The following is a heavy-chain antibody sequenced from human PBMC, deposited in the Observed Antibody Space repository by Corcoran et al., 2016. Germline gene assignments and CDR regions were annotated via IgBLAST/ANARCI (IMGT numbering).Heavy chain of an antibody. D-gene: IGHD2-15*01. CDR3: ARSRAAGSYNWFDP. CDR2: INHSGST. J-gene: IGHJ5*02. V-gene: IGHV4-34*01. CDR1: GGSFSGYY. Sequence: QVQLQPWGAGLLKPSETLSLTCAVYGGSFSGYYWSWIRQPPGKGLEWIGEINHSGSTNYNPSLKSRITISVDPSKNQFSLKLSSVTAADTAVYDCARSRAAGSYNWFDPWGQGTLVTVSS.